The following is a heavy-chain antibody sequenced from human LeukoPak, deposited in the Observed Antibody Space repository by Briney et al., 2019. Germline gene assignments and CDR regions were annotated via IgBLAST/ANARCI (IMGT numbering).Heavy chain of an antibody. Sequence: SETLSLTCAVYGGSFSGYYWSWIRQPPGKGLEWIGEINHSGSTNYNPSLKSRVTISVDTSKNQFSLKLSSVTAADTAVYYCARGWDIVVLPAAIGDPFDYWGQGTLVTVSS. V-gene: IGHV4-34*01. D-gene: IGHD2-2*01. J-gene: IGHJ4*02. CDR3: ARGWDIVVLPAAIGDPFDY. CDR2: INHSGST. CDR1: GGSFSGYY.